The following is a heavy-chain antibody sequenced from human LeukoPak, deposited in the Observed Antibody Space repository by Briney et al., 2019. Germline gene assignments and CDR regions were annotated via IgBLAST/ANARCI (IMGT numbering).Heavy chain of an antibody. Sequence: ASVKVSCKASGYTFTGYYMHWVRQPPGQGLEWMGWINPNSGGTNYAQKFQGRVTMTRDTSISTAYMELSRLRSDDTAVYYCARDRATVTDGVWFDPWGQGTLVTVSS. V-gene: IGHV1-2*02. D-gene: IGHD4-17*01. CDR2: INPNSGGT. CDR3: ARDRATVTDGVWFDP. CDR1: GYTFTGYY. J-gene: IGHJ5*02.